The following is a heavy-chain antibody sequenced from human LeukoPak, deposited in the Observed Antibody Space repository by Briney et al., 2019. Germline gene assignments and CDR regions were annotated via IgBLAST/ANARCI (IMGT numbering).Heavy chain of an antibody. D-gene: IGHD6-13*01. Sequence: GGSLRLSCAASGFTFSSYSMNWVRQAPGKGLEWVSYISSSSSTMYYADSVKGRFTISRDNAKNSLYLQMNSLRAEDTAVYYCAREAYDSSSWGGPFVDYWGQGTLVTVSS. V-gene: IGHV3-48*01. CDR2: ISSSSSTM. CDR3: AREAYDSSSWGGPFVDY. J-gene: IGHJ4*02. CDR1: GFTFSSYS.